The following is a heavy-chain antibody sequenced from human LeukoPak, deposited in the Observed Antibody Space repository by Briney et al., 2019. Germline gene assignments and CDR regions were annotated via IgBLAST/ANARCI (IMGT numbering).Heavy chain of an antibody. CDR2: INSDGSST. CDR3: STGSGHAFGI. CDR1: GFTFSSYW. V-gene: IGHV3-74*01. D-gene: IGHD3-10*01. Sequence: GGSLRLSCAASGFTFSSYWMHWVRQVPGKGLVWVSRINSDGSSTSYADSVKGRFTISRDNAKNTLYVQMNSLRAEDAAVYYCSTGSGHAFGIWGRGTMVTVSS. J-gene: IGHJ3*02.